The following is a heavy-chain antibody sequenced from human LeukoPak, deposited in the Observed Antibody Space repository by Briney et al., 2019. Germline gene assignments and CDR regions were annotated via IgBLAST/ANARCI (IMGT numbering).Heavy chain of an antibody. J-gene: IGHJ4*02. V-gene: IGHV1-2*02. CDR2: INPNGGGT. CDR3: ARDYCYGSGSPLFDY. CDR1: GYTFTVYY. Sequence: EASVKVSCKASGYTFTVYYMHWVRQAPGQGLEWMGWINPNGGGTNYAQKFQGRVTMTRDTSISTAYMELSRLRSDDTAVYYCARDYCYGSGSPLFDYWGQGTLVTVSS. D-gene: IGHD3-10*01.